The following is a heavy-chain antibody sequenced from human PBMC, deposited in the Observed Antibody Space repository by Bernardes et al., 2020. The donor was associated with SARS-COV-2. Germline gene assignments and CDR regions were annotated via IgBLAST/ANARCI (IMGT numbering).Heavy chain of an antibody. D-gene: IGHD3-16*01. CDR3: ALPPTNYDRYGMDV. CDR1: GYPFTGYY. CDR2: INPKSGGT. J-gene: IGHJ6*02. V-gene: IGHV1-2*02. Sequence: ASVKVSCKASGYPFTGYYIHWVRQAPGQGLEWMGWINPKSGGTNYAQKFQGRVTMTRDTPISTAYMELSSLRSDDTAVYHCALPPTNYDRYGMDVWGQGTTVTVSS.